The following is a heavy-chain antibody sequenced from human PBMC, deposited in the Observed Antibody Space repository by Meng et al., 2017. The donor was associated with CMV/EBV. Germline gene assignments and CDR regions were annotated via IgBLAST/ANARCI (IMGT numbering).Heavy chain of an antibody. D-gene: IGHD3-22*01. CDR3: AGTYYYDSSGYYYSAFDI. J-gene: IGHJ3*02. V-gene: IGHV1-18*01. Sequence: ASVKVSCKASGYTFTSYGISWVRQAPGQGLEWMGWISAYNGNTNYAQKLQGRVTMTTDTSTSTAYMELSSLRSEDTAVYYCAGTYYYDSSGYYYSAFDIWGQGTMVTDSS. CDR1: GYTFTSYG. CDR2: ISAYNGNT.